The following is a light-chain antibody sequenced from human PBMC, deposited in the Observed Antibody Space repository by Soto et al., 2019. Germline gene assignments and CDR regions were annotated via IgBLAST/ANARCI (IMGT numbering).Light chain of an antibody. J-gene: IGKJ5*01. CDR2: GAS. V-gene: IGKV3-20*01. CDR1: QSVSSSY. CDR3: QQYDSSPIT. Sequence: EIVLTQSPVTLSLSPGERATLSCRASQSVSSSYLAWYQQKPGQAPRLLIYGASSRATGIPDRFSGSGSGTDFTLTISRQEPEDFAVYYCQQYDSSPITFGQGTRLEIK.